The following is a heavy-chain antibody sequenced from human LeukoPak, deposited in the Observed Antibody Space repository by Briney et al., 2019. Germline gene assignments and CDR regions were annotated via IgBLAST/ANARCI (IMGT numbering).Heavy chain of an antibody. D-gene: IGHD1-26*01. CDR2: ISSNGGST. Sequence: GGSLRLSCAASGFTFSSYAMSWVRQAPGKGLEYVSAISSNGGSTYYANSVKGRFTISRDNSKNTLYLQMGSLRAEDMAVYYCARDYSGSYWDWGQGTLVTVSS. V-gene: IGHV3-64*01. CDR1: GFTFSSYA. J-gene: IGHJ4*02. CDR3: ARDYSGSYWD.